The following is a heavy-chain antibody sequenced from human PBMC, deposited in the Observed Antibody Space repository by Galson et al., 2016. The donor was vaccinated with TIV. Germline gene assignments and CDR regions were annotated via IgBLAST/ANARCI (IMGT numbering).Heavy chain of an antibody. D-gene: IGHD3-3*01. Sequence: LRLSCAASGFTFSSYTMHWVRQAPGKEPQWVSSISSSATFIYYADSLKGRFTISRDNTNDLLYLEMNSLRVEDTAIYYCARESQPTLFGVSIFDYRGQGTVVTVSS. V-gene: IGHV3-21*01. CDR2: ISSSATFI. CDR3: ARESQPTLFGVSIFDY. CDR1: GFTFSSYT. J-gene: IGHJ4*02.